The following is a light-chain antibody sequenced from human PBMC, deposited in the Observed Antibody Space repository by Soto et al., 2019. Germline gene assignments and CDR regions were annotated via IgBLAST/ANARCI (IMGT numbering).Light chain of an antibody. Sequence: EIVMTQSPATLSVSPGERATLSCRASQSVSSNLAWYQQKPGQAPRLLIYGTSTRATGIPASFSGSGSGTEFTLTISSLQSEDFAFYYCQQYNSWLWTFGQGTKVDIK. CDR2: GTS. CDR1: QSVSSN. J-gene: IGKJ1*01. CDR3: QQYNSWLWT. V-gene: IGKV3D-15*01.